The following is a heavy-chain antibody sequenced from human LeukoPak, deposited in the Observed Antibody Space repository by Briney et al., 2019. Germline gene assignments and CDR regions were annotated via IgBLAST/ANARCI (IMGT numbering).Heavy chain of an antibody. J-gene: IGHJ1*01. D-gene: IGHD2/OR15-2a*01. CDR2: IRYGGSHH. CDR3: ARDSGTWFYLQD. Sequence: GGSLRLSCAASGFSFGSYGMHWVRQAPGKGLEGVAFIRYGGSHHFYADSVRGRFTISRDNPKNTLYLQMNSLRGEDTAVYFCARDSGTWFYLQDWGQGTLVTVSS. V-gene: IGHV3-30*02. CDR1: GFSFGSYG.